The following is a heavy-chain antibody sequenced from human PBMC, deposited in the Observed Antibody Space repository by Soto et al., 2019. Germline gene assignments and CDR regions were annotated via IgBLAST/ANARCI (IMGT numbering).Heavy chain of an antibody. D-gene: IGHD4-17*01. CDR1: GFIFGSYG. J-gene: IGHJ4*02. V-gene: IGHV3-30*18. Sequence: PGGSLRLSCVASGFIFGSYGMHWVRQAPGEGLEWVVVISYDGTNKYYADSVKGRFTISRDNSKNTLWLQMNSLRAEDTAVYYCAQVPRYTVTPPDDYWGQGTLVTVSS. CDR2: ISYDGTNK. CDR3: AQVPRYTVTPPDDY.